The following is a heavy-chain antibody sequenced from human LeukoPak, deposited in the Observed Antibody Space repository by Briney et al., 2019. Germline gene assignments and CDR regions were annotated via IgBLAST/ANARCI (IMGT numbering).Heavy chain of an antibody. Sequence: SETLSLTCTVSGGSISSGGYYWSWIRQHPGKGLEWIGYIYYSGSTYYNPSPKSRVTISVDTSKNQFSLRLSSVTAADTAVYYCARDFDTVVTGTAGFDYWGQGTLVTVSS. CDR3: ARDFDTVVTGTAGFDY. CDR2: IYYSGST. J-gene: IGHJ4*02. D-gene: IGHD4-23*01. V-gene: IGHV4-31*03. CDR1: GGSISSGGYY.